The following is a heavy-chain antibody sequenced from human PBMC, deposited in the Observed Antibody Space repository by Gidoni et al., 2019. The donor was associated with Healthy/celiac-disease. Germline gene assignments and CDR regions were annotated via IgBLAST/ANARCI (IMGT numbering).Heavy chain of an antibody. CDR2: ISGSGGST. CDR1: GFTFSSSA. Sequence: EVQLLESGGGLVQPGGSLRLSCAASGFTFSSSAMSWVRQAPGKGLECVSAISGSGGSTYYADSVKGRFTISRDNSKNTLYLQMNSLRAEDTAVYYCAKDRLLWFGEPLDAFDIWGQGTMVTVSS. D-gene: IGHD3-10*01. CDR3: AKDRLLWFGEPLDAFDI. J-gene: IGHJ3*02. V-gene: IGHV3-23*01.